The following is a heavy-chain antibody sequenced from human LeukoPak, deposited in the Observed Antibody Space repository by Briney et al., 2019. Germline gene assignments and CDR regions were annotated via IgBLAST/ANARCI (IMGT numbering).Heavy chain of an antibody. J-gene: IGHJ4*02. D-gene: IGHD5-24*01. Sequence: GGSLRLSCAASGFTFSRSAMSWVRQAPGKGLEWVSGISGRGVGTYSADFVKGRFTISRDNSKNTLYLQMNSLRAEDTAAYYCAKSYLEMAYLLCFDYWGQGTLVTVSS. V-gene: IGHV3-23*01. CDR2: ISGRGVGT. CDR3: AKSYLEMAYLLCFDY. CDR1: GFTFSRSA.